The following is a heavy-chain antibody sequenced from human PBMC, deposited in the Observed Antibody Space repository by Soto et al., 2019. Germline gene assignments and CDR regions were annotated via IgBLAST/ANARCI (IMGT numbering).Heavy chain of an antibody. D-gene: IGHD2-8*01. CDR1: GYSFRNFW. CDR2: IYPGDSDT. J-gene: IGHJ4*02. V-gene: IGHV5-51*01. Sequence: PGESLKISCKGSGYSFRNFWIGWVRQKPGKGLEWMGIIYPGDSDTTYSPSFQGQVTISVDKSISTAYLQWSSLKASDSAIYYCARQYGVSLDYWGQGTLVTVSS. CDR3: ARQYGVSLDY.